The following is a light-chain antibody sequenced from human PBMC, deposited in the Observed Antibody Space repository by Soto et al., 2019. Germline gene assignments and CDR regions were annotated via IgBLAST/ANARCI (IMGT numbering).Light chain of an antibody. V-gene: IGLV2-14*03. CDR3: RSYTSSSTYV. CDR2: DVN. J-gene: IGLJ1*01. CDR1: SSDVGAYND. Sequence: QSVLTQPASVSGSPGQAITISCTGTSSDVGAYNDVSWYQQHPGKAPRLMIYDVNNRPSGVSNRFSGSKSGNTASLTISGLQAEDEADYYCRSYTSSSTYVFGTGTKVTVL.